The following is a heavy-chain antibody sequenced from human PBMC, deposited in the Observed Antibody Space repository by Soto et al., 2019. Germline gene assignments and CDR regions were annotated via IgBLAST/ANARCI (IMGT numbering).Heavy chain of an antibody. D-gene: IGHD3-10*01. CDR1: GGSISSGGYY. J-gene: IGHJ6*02. CDR2: IYYSGST. Sequence: PSETLSLTCSVSGGSISSGGYYLSWIRQHPGKGLEWIGYIYYSGSTYYNPSLKSRVTISVDTSKNQFSLKLSSVTAADTAVYYCAREPLGHYGMDVWGQGTTVTVSS. V-gene: IGHV4-31*03. CDR3: AREPLGHYGMDV.